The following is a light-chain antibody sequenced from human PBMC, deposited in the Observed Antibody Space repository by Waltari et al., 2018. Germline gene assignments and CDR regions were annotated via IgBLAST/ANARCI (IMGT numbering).Light chain of an antibody. J-gene: IGKJ1*01. CDR1: QTISSY. CDR2: TAS. Sequence: DIQMTQSPFSLSASVGDRVTITCRASQTISSYLNWYQQKPGKAPHLLIYTASSVQSVVPSRFSGSGSGTDFTLTISSLQPEDFATYYCQQSSSTPPWTFGQGTKVEIK. CDR3: QQSSSTPPWT. V-gene: IGKV1-39*01.